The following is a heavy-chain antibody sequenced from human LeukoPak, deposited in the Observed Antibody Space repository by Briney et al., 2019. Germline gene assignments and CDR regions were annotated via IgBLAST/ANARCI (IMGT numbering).Heavy chain of an antibody. V-gene: IGHV1-69*13. D-gene: IGHD4-17*01. Sequence: RGASVKVSCKASGGTFSSSAISWVRQAPGQGLEWLGGIIPIFGSSNYAQNFQDRVTITADESTSTAYMELSSLRSEDTAVYYCASVTTVTTKGHGAFDIWGQGTMVTVSS. CDR2: IIPIFGSS. CDR1: GGTFSSSA. J-gene: IGHJ3*02. CDR3: ASVTTVTTKGHGAFDI.